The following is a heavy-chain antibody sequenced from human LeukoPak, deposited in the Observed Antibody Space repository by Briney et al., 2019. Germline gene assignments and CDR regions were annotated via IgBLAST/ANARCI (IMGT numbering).Heavy chain of an antibody. J-gene: IGHJ4*02. D-gene: IGHD6-13*01. Sequence: GGSLRLSCATSGFTFSNYWMTWGPQALGKRLERVANINQNGVVKYYVESVNGRFTISRDSGRNSLFLQMNSLRAEDTAVYYCARDFGSAAAIYEYWGQGTLVTVSS. CDR3: ARDFGSAAAIYEY. CDR2: INQNGVVK. V-gene: IGHV3-7*01. CDR1: GFTFSNYW.